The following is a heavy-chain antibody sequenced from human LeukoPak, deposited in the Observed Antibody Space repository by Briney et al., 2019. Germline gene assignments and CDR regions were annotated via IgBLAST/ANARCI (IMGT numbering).Heavy chain of an antibody. J-gene: IGHJ4*02. CDR3: ARDLDGYGGFDY. V-gene: IGHV3-66*01. Sequence: GGSLRLSCAASGFTVSSDYMSWVRQAPGKGLEWGSVIYRGGSTFYADSVKGRFTISRDNSKNTLYLQMKSLRAEDTAVYYCARDLDGYGGFDYWGQGTLVTVSS. CDR1: GFTVSSDY. CDR2: IYRGGST. D-gene: IGHD2-15*01.